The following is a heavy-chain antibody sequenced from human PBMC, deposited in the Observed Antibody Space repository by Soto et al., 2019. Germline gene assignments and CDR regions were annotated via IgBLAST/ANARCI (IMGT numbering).Heavy chain of an antibody. CDR2: INPNSGGT. J-gene: IGHJ4*02. CDR3: ARSPPYSSGWPVDY. CDR1: GYTFTGYY. Sequence: ASVKFSCKASGYTFTGYYMHWVRQAPGQGLEWMGWINPNSGGTNYAQKFQGWVTMTRDTSISTAYMELSRLRSDDTAVYYCARSPPYSSGWPVDYWGQGTLVTVSS. D-gene: IGHD6-19*01. V-gene: IGHV1-2*04.